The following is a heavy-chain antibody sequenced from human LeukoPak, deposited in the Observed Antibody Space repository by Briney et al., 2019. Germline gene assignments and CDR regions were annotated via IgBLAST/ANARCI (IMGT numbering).Heavy chain of an antibody. Sequence: GGSLRLSCAASGFTVSSNYMSWVRQAPGKGLEWVSVIYSGGSTYYADSVKGRFTISRDNSKNTLYLQMNSLRAEDTAVYYCARAVDATGVSWFDPWGQGTLVTVSS. CDR1: GFTVSSNY. CDR2: IYSGGST. J-gene: IGHJ5*02. CDR3: ARAVDATGVSWFDP. V-gene: IGHV3-53*01. D-gene: IGHD2-15*01.